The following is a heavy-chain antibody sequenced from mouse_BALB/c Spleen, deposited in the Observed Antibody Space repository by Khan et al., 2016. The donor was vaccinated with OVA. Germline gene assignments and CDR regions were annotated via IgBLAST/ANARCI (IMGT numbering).Heavy chain of an antibody. Sequence: VQLQESGAELVRPGVSVKISCKGSGYTFTDYAMHWVKQSHAKSLEWIGVISTYYDDADYNQRFQGKASMTVDRSSSTAYLELARLTSEDSAIDYCARGGRFAYWGQGTLVTVSA. V-gene: IGHV1S137*01. J-gene: IGHJ3*01. CDR1: GYTFTDYA. CDR2: ISTYYDDA. CDR3: ARGGRFAY. D-gene: IGHD1-1*02.